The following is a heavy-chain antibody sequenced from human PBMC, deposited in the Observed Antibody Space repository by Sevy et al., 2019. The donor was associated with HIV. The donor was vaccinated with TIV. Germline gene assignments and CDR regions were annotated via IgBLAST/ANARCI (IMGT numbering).Heavy chain of an antibody. D-gene: IGHD3-16*01. CDR1: GFTFSSYA. J-gene: IGHJ6*03. V-gene: IGHV3-23*01. CDR2: ISGSGGST. CDR3: AKDGFGGVLNYYYYYMDV. Sequence: GGSLRLSCAASGFTFSSYAMSWVRQAPGKGLEWVSAISGSGGSTYYADSVKDRFTISRDNSKNTLYLQMNSLRAEDTAVYYCAKDGFGGVLNYYYYYMDVWGKGTTVTVSS.